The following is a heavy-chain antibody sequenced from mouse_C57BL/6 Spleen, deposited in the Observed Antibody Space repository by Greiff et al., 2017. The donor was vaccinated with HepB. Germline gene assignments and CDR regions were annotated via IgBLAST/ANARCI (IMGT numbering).Heavy chain of an antibody. V-gene: IGHV5-9*01. CDR3: ARKGWGYSPFDY. CDR2: ISGGGGNT. D-gene: IGHD2-3*01. J-gene: IGHJ2*01. Sequence: EVQRVESGGGLVKPGGSLKLSCAASGFTFSSYTMSWVRQTPEKRLEWVATISGGGGNTYYPDSVKGRFTISRDNAKNTLYLQMSSLRSEDTALYYCARKGWGYSPFDYWGQGTTLTVSS. CDR1: GFTFSSYT.